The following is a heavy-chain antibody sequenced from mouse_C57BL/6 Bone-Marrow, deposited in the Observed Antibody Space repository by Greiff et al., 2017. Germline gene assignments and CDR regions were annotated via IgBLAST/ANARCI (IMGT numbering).Heavy chain of an antibody. CDR3: ARINYDYAMDY. CDR2: INPYNGGT. J-gene: IGHJ4*01. V-gene: IGHV1-19*01. Sequence: EVMLQQSGPVLVKPGASVKMSCKASGYTFTDYYMNWVKQSHGKSLEWIGVINPYNGGTSYNQKFKGKATLTVDKSSSTAYMELNSLTSEDSAVYYCARINYDYAMDYWGQGTSVTVSS. D-gene: IGHD2-1*01. CDR1: GYTFTDYY.